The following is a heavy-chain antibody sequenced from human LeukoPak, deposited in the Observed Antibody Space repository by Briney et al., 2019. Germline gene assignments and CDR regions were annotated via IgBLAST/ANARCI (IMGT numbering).Heavy chain of an antibody. CDR1: GYSISSGYN. CDR2: TYHSGST. V-gene: IGHV4-38-2*02. CDR3: ARDIVVVPAVQDY. J-gene: IGHJ4*02. D-gene: IGHD2-2*01. Sequence: SETLSLTCAVSGYSISSGYNWGWIRQPPGKGLEWTVSTYHSGSTYYNPSLKSRVTISVDTSKNQFYLKLSSVTAADTAVYYCARDIVVVPAVQDYWGQGTLVTVSS.